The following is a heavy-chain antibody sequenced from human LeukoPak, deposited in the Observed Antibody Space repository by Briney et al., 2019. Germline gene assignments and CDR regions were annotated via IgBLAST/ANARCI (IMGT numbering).Heavy chain of an antibody. Sequence: SETLSLTCSVSGYSISSGFYWDWIRQPPGKGLEWIGSFHHSGSTPYNPSLNSRVSISVDTSKNQLSLKLSSVTAADTAVYYCARGNLGRPYYYDSRGGRELIYWGQGTLVTVSS. CDR2: FHHSGST. D-gene: IGHD3-22*01. V-gene: IGHV4-38-2*02. CDR3: ARGNLGRPYYYDSRGGRELIY. J-gene: IGHJ4*02. CDR1: GYSISSGFY.